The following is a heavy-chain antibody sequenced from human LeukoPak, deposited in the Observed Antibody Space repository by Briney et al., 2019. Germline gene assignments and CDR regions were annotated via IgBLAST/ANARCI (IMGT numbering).Heavy chain of an antibody. J-gene: IGHJ4*02. CDR2: IFNGGST. D-gene: IGHD3-10*01. Sequence: QPGGSLRLSCAASGFTVSSKYMSWVRQAPGKGLEGVLVIFNGGSTYYADSVKSRFTISTDNSKNMLYLQMNSLRAEDTAVYYCARGLSASGSYYNFFDYWAQGTLVTVSS. CDR3: ARGLSASGSYYNFFDY. CDR1: GFTVSSKY. V-gene: IGHV3-66*01.